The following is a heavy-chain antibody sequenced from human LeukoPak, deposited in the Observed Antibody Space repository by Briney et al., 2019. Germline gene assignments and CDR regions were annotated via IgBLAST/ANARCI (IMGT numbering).Heavy chain of an antibody. CDR1: GFTFSSYS. V-gene: IGHV3-48*01. CDR2: IGISSGNT. CDR3: GRDTKYAFDN. Sequence: GGSLRLSCAASGFTFSSYSMNWVRQAPGKGLEWISYIGISSGNTKYADSVKGRFTISGDKAKNSVYLQMNSLRVEDTAVYYCGRDTKYAFDNWGQGTLVTVSS. J-gene: IGHJ4*02. D-gene: IGHD2-2*01.